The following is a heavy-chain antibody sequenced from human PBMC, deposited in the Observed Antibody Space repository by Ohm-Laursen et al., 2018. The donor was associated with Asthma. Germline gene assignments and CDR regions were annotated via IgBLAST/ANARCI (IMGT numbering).Heavy chain of an antibody. D-gene: IGHD3-16*02. CDR1: GGSFSGHY. Sequence: SQTLSLTCAVYGGSFSGHYRSWIRQPPGKGLEWIGEINHGGSTNHNPSLKSRLTISVDPSKNQFFLQLSSVTAADTAVYHCARDSDGVIDHWGQGALVTVSS. CDR2: INHGGST. J-gene: IGHJ4*02. V-gene: IGHV4-34*01. CDR3: ARDSDGVIDH.